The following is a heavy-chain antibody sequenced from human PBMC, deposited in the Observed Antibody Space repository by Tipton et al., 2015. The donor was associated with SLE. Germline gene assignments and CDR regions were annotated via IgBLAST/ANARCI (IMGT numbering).Heavy chain of an antibody. CDR1: GGSISSGSYY. V-gene: IGHV4-61*02. D-gene: IGHD1-7*01. CDR2: IYTSGST. Sequence: TLSLTCTVSGGSISSGSYYWSWIRQPAGKGLEWIGRIYTSGSTNYNPSLKSRVTISVDTSKNQFSLKLSSVTAADTAVYYCARGGGTGPTRPFDIWGQGTLCTASS. J-gene: IGHJ3*02. CDR3: ARGGGTGPTRPFDI.